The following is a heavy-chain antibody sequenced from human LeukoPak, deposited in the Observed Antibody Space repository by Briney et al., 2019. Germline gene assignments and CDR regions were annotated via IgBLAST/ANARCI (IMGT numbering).Heavy chain of an antibody. V-gene: IGHV4-34*01. CDR3: AREPNWGFDAFDI. CDR1: GGSFSGYY. J-gene: IGHJ3*02. D-gene: IGHD7-27*01. CDR2: INHSGST. Sequence: SETLSLTCAVYGGSFSGYYWSWIRQPPGKGLEWIGEINHSGSTNYNPSLKSRVTISVDTSKNQFSLKLSSVTAADTAVYYCAREPNWGFDAFDIWGLGTMVTVSS.